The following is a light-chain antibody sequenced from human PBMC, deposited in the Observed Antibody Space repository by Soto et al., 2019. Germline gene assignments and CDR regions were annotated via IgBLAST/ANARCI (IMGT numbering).Light chain of an antibody. J-gene: IGLJ1*01. V-gene: IGLV1-51*01. CDR1: SSNIGGNS. CDR2: DDN. CDR3: SSFSSSTTLYV. Sequence: QSAMTQPPSVSAAPGQKVTISCSGSSSNIGGNSVSWYQQLPGTAPKLLIYDDNKRPSGIPDRFSGSKSGTSATLGITGFQTGDEADYYCSSFSSSTTLYVFGTGTKLTVL.